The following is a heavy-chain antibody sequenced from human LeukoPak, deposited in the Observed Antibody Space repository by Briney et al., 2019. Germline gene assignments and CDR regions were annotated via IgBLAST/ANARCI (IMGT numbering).Heavy chain of an antibody. CDR1: GYTFTRYY. J-gene: IGHJ5*02. D-gene: IGHD3-9*01. CDR2: INPSGGST. V-gene: IGHV1-46*01. CDR3: ARGKELRYFDSETRSWFDP. Sequence: ASVKVSCKASGYTFTRYYMHWVRQAPGQGLEWMGIINPSGGSTNYAQKFQGRVTMTRDTSTSTVYMELSSLRSEDTAVYYCARGKELRYFDSETRSWFDPWGQGTLVTVSS.